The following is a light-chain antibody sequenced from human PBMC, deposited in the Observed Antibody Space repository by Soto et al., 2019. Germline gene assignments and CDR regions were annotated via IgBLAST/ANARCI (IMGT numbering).Light chain of an antibody. J-gene: IGKJ3*01. CDR2: ATF. CDR1: QSIGTY. CDR3: QQHGSLFS. Sequence: EIVLTQSPATLSVCPGDRATLSCSASQSIGTYLDWYQPRPGQAPRLFIYATFHRGTGIPARFSGSGAGKDFTLSSSNLDHEYVAFYYCQQHGSLFSFGPGTKVDFK. V-gene: IGKV3-11*01.